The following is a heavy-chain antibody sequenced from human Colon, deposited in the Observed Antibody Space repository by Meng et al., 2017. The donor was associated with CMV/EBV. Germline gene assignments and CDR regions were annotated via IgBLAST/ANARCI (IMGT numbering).Heavy chain of an antibody. Sequence: GGSLRLSCSASGFTFTDFDMTWVRQAPGKGLEWVSSISGSGVTTYYSDAVKGRFTISRDNSRNTLHLQINSLRADDTAVYYCAKGADFHDFWSGFAYWGQGAVVTVSS. CDR1: GFTFTDFD. D-gene: IGHD3-3*01. J-gene: IGHJ4*02. CDR3: AKGADFHDFWSGFAY. CDR2: ISGSGVTT. V-gene: IGHV3-23*01.